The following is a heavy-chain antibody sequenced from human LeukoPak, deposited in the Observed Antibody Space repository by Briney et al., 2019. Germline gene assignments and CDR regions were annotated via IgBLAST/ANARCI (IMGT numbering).Heavy chain of an antibody. CDR2: ISGSRGNT. D-gene: IGHD2-2*01. CDR3: AVSDCSSASCLFDH. J-gene: IGHJ4*02. CDR1: GFTFSKYA. Sequence: GGSLRLSCAASGFTFSKYAMGWVRQAPGKGLEWVSTISGSRGNTYYADLEEGRFTISRDNSKNTLYLQMSSLRAEDTAVYYCAVSDCSSASCLFDHWGQGTLLSVSS. V-gene: IGHV3-23*01.